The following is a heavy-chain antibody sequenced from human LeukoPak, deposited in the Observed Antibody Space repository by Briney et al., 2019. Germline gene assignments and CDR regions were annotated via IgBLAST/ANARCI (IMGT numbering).Heavy chain of an antibody. D-gene: IGHD1-1*01. J-gene: IGHJ4*02. CDR3: ARATSGAFDY. CDR1: GFTFSSYE. V-gene: IGHV3-48*03. CDR2: ISSGGSTM. Sequence: GGSLRLSCAASGFTFSSYEMYWVRQAPGKGPEWVSYISSGGSTMYYADSVKGRFTISRDNAKNSLYLQMNSLRAEDTAVYYCARATSGAFDYWGQGTLVTVSS.